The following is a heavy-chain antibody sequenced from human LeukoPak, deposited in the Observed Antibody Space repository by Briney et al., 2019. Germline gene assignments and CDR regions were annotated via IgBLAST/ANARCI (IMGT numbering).Heavy chain of an antibody. V-gene: IGHV1-2*02. CDR1: GYTFTGYY. CDR3: ASLGYCSSTSCYEAHYYYYYMDV. D-gene: IGHD2-2*01. J-gene: IGHJ6*03. CDR2: INPNSGGT. Sequence: GASVKVSCKASGYTFTGYYMHWVRQAPGQGLEWMGWINPNSGGTNYAQEFQGRVTMTRDTSISTAYMELSRLRSDDTAVYYCASLGYCSSTSCYEAHYYYYYMDVWGKGTTVTISS.